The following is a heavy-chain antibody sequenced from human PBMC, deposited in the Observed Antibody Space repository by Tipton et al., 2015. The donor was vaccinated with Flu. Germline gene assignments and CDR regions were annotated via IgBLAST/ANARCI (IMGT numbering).Heavy chain of an antibody. CDR1: GYTFTGYY. D-gene: IGHD2-2*01. J-gene: IGHJ3*02. CDR2: INPNSGGT. V-gene: IGHV1-2*04. CDR3: ARDLTYCSSTSCYRGAFDI. Sequence: QSGPEVKKPGASVKVSCKASGYTFTGYYMHWVRQAPGQGLEWMGWINPNSGGTNYAQKFQGWVTMTRDTSISTAYMELSRLRSDDTSVYYCARDLTYCSSTSCYRGAFDIWGQGTMVTVSS.